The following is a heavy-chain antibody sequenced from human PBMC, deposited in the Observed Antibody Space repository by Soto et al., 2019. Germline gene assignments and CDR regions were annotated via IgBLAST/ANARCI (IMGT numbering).Heavy chain of an antibody. D-gene: IGHD1-1*01. Sequence: PGGSLRLSCAASGFTFNNYAINWVRQVPGKGLEWVSGISGRGGNTFYADSMKGRFTISRDNSKNTVYLQMTNLRVDDTAVYYCARTGDGHHDFLDYWGQGALVTVSS. CDR1: GFTFNNYA. J-gene: IGHJ4*02. CDR2: ISGRGGNT. V-gene: IGHV3-23*01. CDR3: ARTGDGHHDFLDY.